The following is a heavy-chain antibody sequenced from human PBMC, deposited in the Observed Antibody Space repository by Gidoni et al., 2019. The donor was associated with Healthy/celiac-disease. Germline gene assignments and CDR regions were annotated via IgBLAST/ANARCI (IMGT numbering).Heavy chain of an antibody. CDR3: ARSGGGYGIYYYYMDV. D-gene: IGHD5-12*01. J-gene: IGHJ6*03. CDR2: IYYSGST. CDR1: GGSISSYY. Sequence: QVQLQESGPGLVKPSETLSLTCTVPGGSISSYYWSWIRQPPGKGLEWIGYIYYSGSTNYNPSLKSRVTISVDTSKNQFSLKLSSVTAADTAVYYCARSGGGYGIYYYYMDVWGKGTTVTVSS. V-gene: IGHV4-59*08.